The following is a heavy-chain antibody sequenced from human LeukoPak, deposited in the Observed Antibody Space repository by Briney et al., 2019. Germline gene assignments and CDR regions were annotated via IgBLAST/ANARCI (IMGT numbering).Heavy chain of an antibody. CDR3: ARTRGWEYYDILTGYPPHYYYYYMDV. V-gene: IGHV1-8*03. CDR2: MNPNSGNT. Sequence: GESLKVSCKASGYTFTSYDINWVRQATGQGLEWMGWMNPNSGNTGYAQKFQGRVTITRNTSISTAYMELSSLRSEDTAVYYCARTRGWEYYDILTGYPPHYYYYYMDVWGKGTTVTVSS. CDR1: GYTFTSYD. D-gene: IGHD3-9*01. J-gene: IGHJ6*03.